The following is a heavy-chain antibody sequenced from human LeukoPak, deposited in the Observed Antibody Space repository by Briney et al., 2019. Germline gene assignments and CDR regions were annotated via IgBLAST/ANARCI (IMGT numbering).Heavy chain of an antibody. CDR3: ARGHLWLTN. J-gene: IGHJ4*02. Sequence: PSETLSLTCAVYGGSFSGYYWSWIRQPPGKGLEWIGEINHSGSTNYNPSLKSRVTISVDTSKNQFSLKLSSVTAADTAVYYCARGHLWLTNWGQGALVTVSS. V-gene: IGHV4-34*01. CDR2: INHSGST. CDR1: GGSFSGYY. D-gene: IGHD5-12*01.